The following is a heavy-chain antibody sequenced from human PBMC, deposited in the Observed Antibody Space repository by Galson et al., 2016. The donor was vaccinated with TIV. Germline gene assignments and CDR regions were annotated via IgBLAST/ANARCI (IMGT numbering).Heavy chain of an antibody. CDR3: ARRHQWLGGSFDV. Sequence: ETLSLTCVVNDGSLTNYYWSWIRQSPGKGLEWIGTIFYSGVTYYNWSLKSRVTISIDTSKRQFSLNVRSMTAADTAVYYCARRHQWLGGSFDVWGQGTMVAVS. J-gene: IGHJ3*01. D-gene: IGHD6-19*01. CDR2: IFYSGVT. V-gene: IGHV4-34*12. CDR1: DGSLTNYY.